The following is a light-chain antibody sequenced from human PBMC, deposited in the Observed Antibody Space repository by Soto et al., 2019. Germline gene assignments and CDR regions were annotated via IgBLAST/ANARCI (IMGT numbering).Light chain of an antibody. CDR2: DAS. CDR1: QSISSW. J-gene: IGKJ4*01. V-gene: IGKV1-12*01. Sequence: IRMTPSPSLLSASNGDRVTIICRASQSISSWLAWYQQKPGKAPKLLIYDASSLQSGVPSRFSGSRSGTDFTLTINSLQPEDFASYYCQQTNNYPLTFGQGTKVDIK. CDR3: QQTNNYPLT.